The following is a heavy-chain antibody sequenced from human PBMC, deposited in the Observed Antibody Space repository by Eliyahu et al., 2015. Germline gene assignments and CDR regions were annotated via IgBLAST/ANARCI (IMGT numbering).Heavy chain of an antibody. CDR3: ARGPETKSAYYYNY. CDR2: IIPIFGKA. CDR1: GGXFRSYS. D-gene: IGHD3-22*01. J-gene: IGHJ4*02. Sequence: QDQLVQSGAEVKKPGSSVKVSCKASGGXFRSYSIDWVRQAPGQGLEWMGGIIPIFGKANYAQKFQGRVTITADESTSTAYMDLSSLRSDDTAVYYCARGPETKSAYYYNYWGQGTLVTVSS. V-gene: IGHV1-69*12.